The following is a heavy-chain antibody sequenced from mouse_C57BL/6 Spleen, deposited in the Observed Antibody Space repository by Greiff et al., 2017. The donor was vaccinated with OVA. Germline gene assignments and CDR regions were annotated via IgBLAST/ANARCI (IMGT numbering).Heavy chain of an antibody. V-gene: IGHV1-18*01. CDR2: INPNNGGT. Sequence: VQLQQSGPELVKPGASVKIPCKASGYTFTDYNMDWVKQSHGKSLEWIGDINPNNGGTIYNQKFKGKATLTVDKSSSTAYMELRSLTSEDTAVYYCARGYYGSSYWFAYWGQGTLGTVSA. CDR1: GYTFTDYN. CDR3: ARGYYGSSYWFAY. J-gene: IGHJ3*01. D-gene: IGHD1-1*01.